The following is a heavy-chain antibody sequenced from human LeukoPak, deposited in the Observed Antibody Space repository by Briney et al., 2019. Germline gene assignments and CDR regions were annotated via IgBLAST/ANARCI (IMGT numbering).Heavy chain of an antibody. CDR2: IYYSGST. CDR3: ARDGSSGWYGNYYFDY. Sequence: SETLSLTCTVSGGSISSYYWSWIRQPPGKGLEGLGLIYYSGSTNYNPSLKSRVTISVDTSKNQFSLKLSSVTAADTAVYYCARDGSSGWYGNYYFDYWGQGTLVTVSS. J-gene: IGHJ4*02. D-gene: IGHD6-19*01. V-gene: IGHV4-59*01. CDR1: GGSISSYY.